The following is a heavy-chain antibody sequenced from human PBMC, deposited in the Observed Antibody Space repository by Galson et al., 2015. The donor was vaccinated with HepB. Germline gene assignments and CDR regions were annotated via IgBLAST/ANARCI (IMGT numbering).Heavy chain of an antibody. V-gene: IGHV3-23*01. D-gene: IGHD1-26*01. J-gene: IGHJ4*02. Sequence: GSLRLSCAASGFTFSSYAMTWVRRAPGQRLEWISGISGLGGTPYYADSVEGRFSISRDNSKNTLYLQMNSLRAEDTAVYFCSKTVGATTKTSAHSDYWGQGTLVTVAS. CDR2: ISGLGGTP. CDR3: SKTVGATTKTSAHSDY. CDR1: GFTFSSYA.